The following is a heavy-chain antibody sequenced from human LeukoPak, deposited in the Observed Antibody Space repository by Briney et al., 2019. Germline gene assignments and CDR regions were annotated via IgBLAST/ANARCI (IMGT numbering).Heavy chain of an antibody. Sequence: TGGSLRLSCAASGFTFSNSWMSWVRQAPGKGLEWVATIKPDGSAQYYVDSVKGRFTISRDNAKNSLYLQMNSLRAEDTAVYYCARDVGTTTAFDYWGQGTLVTVSS. CDR3: ARDVGTTTAFDY. D-gene: IGHD4-17*01. J-gene: IGHJ4*02. CDR1: GFTFSNSW. V-gene: IGHV3-7*03. CDR2: IKPDGSAQ.